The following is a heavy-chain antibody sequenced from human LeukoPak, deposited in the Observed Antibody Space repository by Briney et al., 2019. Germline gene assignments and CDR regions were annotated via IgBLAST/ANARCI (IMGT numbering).Heavy chain of an antibody. J-gene: IGHJ4*02. CDR2: IWYDGSNK. CDR1: GFTFSSYG. CDR3: ARLPGYSSGWFVDYFDY. D-gene: IGHD6-19*01. V-gene: IGHV3-33*01. Sequence: GGSLRLSCAASGFTFSSYGMHWVRQAPGKGLEWVAVIWYDGSNKYYADSVKGRFTISRDNAKNSLYLQMNSLRDEDTAVYYCARLPGYSSGWFVDYFDYWGQGTLVTVSS.